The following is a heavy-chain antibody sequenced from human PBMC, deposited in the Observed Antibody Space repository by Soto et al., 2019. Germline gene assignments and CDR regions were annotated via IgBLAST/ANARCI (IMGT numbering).Heavy chain of an antibody. CDR2: IYWDDDK. D-gene: IGHD5-18*01. CDR1: GFSLTTSGVG. J-gene: IGHJ4*02. V-gene: IGHV2-5*02. CDR3: AHRGYMYGNWDHGYFDY. Sequence: QITLKESGPTRVRPTQTLALTCTFSGFSLTTSGVGVGWIRKTPGKALEWLAVIYWDDDKRYSPSLKSRLTNIKNTSTNKVVLTMADMDPVDTATYFCAHRGYMYGNWDHGYFDYWGQGTLVTVSS.